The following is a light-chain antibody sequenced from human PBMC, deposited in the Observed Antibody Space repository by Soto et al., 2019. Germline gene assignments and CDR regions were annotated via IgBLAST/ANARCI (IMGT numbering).Light chain of an antibody. CDR3: SSHTSGSTRV. J-gene: IGLJ1*01. CDR2: EVT. V-gene: IGLV2-14*01. CDR1: SGDVGGYDY. Sequence: QSVLTQPASVSGSPGQSIAISCTGTSGDVGGYDYVSWYQQHPDKAPKLMIYEVTKRPSWVSNRFSGSKSGNTASLTISGLQPEDEAHYYCSSHTSGSTRVFGSGAKVTVL.